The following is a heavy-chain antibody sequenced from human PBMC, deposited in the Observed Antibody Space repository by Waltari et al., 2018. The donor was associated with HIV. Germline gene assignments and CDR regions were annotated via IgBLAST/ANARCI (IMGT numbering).Heavy chain of an antibody. CDR1: GSPLSDMS. V-gene: IGHV1-24*01. J-gene: IGHJ1*01. Sequence: QLIQSPSALKRPGASVTIACQVSGSPLSDMSMQWVPQGRVRRLEWMGGLDPKNGKPVYSQRFWGRVSLAEDTSEDTAFLELNRLTSDDTAVYYCVTLYNESPLYSNFWGQGTLVTV. D-gene: IGHD2-15*01. CDR3: VTLYNESPLYSNF. CDR2: LDPKNGKP.